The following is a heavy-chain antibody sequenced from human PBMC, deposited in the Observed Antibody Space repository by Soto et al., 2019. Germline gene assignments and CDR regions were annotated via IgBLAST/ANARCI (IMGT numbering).Heavy chain of an antibody. CDR1: GYNFAGYW. CDR2: IYPSDSDT. V-gene: IGHV5-51*01. Sequence: GESLKISCKGSGYNFAGYWIAWVRQMPGKGLELMGIIYPSDSDTRYRPSFQGQVTISADKSISSAYLQWCSLRASDTAMYYCARGGVSTRTFDYWGQGTPVTVSS. D-gene: IGHD3-3*01. CDR3: ARGGVSTRTFDY. J-gene: IGHJ4*02.